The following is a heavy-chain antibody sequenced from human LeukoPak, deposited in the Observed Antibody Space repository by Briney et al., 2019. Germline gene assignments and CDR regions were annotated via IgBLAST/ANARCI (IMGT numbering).Heavy chain of an antibody. J-gene: IGHJ4*02. D-gene: IGHD6-13*01. Sequence: ASVKVSCKVSGYTLTELSMHWVRQAPGKGLEWMGGFDPEDGETIYAQKFQGRVTMTEDTSTDTAYMELSRLRSDDTAVYYCAREAGGDGYSSSWYYYWGQGTLVTVSS. CDR2: FDPEDGET. CDR1: GYTLTELS. V-gene: IGHV1-24*01. CDR3: AREAGGDGYSSSWYYY.